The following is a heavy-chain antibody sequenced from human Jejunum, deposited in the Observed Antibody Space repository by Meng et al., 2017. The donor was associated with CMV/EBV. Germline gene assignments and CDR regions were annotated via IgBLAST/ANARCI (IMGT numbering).Heavy chain of an antibody. CDR3: ARLYGSSSDSPFGP. V-gene: IGHV4-59*01. Sequence: VSGVSISRYYWTWIRQSPGRRLEWIGYISHSGGTSRNPSLKSRVTMSADTSKSQLSLTLTSVTAADTAVYYCARLYGSSSDSPFGPWGQGTLVTVSS. J-gene: IGHJ5*02. CDR1: GVSISRYY. D-gene: IGHD6-6*01. CDR2: ISHSGGT.